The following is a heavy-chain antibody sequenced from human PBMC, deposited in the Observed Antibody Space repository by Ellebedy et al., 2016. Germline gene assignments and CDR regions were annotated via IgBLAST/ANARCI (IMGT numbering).Heavy chain of an antibody. J-gene: IGHJ2*01. CDR3: VKALGAYWSFDL. D-gene: IGHD3-16*01. CDR1: GFTFSSSG. Sequence: GGSLRLSCGASGFTFSSSGMGWVRLAPGKGLDWVSSFSSNGHTTNYADSVKGRFTVSRDNSNNPLYLQMNSLGAEDTAVYFGVKALGAYWSFDLWGRGTLVTVSS. V-gene: IGHV3-23*01. CDR2: FSSNGHTT.